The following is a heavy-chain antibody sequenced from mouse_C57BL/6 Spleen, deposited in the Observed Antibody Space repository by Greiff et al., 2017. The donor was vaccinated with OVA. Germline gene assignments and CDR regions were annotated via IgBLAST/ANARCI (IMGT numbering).Heavy chain of an antibody. CDR3: ARYLTVVATDWYFDV. CDR1: GYSITSDY. V-gene: IGHV3-8*01. J-gene: IGHJ1*03. Sequence: EVMLVESGPGLAKPSQTLSLTCSVTGYSITSDYWNWIRKFPGNKLEYMGYISYSGSTYYNPSLKSRISITRDTSKNQYYLQLNSVTTEDTATYYCARYLTVVATDWYFDVWGTGTTVTVSS. D-gene: IGHD1-1*01. CDR2: ISYSGST.